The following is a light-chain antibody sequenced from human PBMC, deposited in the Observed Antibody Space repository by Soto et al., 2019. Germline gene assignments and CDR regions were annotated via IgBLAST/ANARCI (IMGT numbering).Light chain of an antibody. V-gene: IGKV3-15*01. CDR2: GAP. CDR3: QQYKNWPL. J-gene: IGKJ5*01. Sequence: IVMTQSPATLSVSPGEGVTLSCRASQSVRSHLAWYQQKPGQPPRLLIYGAPTRATGIPARFSGSGFGTEFTLTISSLQSEDFAVYYCQQYKNWPLFGQGTRLEIK. CDR1: QSVRSH.